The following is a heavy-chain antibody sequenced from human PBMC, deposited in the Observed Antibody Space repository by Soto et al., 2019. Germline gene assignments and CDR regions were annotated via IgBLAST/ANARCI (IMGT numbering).Heavy chain of an antibody. CDR1: GYTFTSYD. V-gene: IGHV1-8*01. D-gene: IGHD3-22*01. J-gene: IGHJ4*02. Sequence: ASVKVSCKASGYTFTSYDINWVRQATGQGLEWMGWMNPNSGNTGYAQKFQGRVTMTRNTSISTAYMELSSLRSEDTAVYYCARILHYYDSSGYPPYYYFDYWDQGTLVTVSS. CDR2: MNPNSGNT. CDR3: ARILHYYDSSGYPPYYYFDY.